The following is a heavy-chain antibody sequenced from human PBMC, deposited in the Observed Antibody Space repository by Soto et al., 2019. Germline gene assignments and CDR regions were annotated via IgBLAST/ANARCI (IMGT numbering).Heavy chain of an antibody. CDR1: GFTFSSYA. Sequence: GGSLRLSCAASGFTFSSYAMHWVRQAPGKGLEWVAVISYDGSNKYYADSVKGRFTISRDNSKNTLYLQMNSLRAEDTAVYYCARDKEFRSYDFWSGPLDYWGQGTLVTVSS. D-gene: IGHD3-3*01. J-gene: IGHJ4*02. V-gene: IGHV3-30-3*01. CDR2: ISYDGSNK. CDR3: ARDKEFRSYDFWSGPLDY.